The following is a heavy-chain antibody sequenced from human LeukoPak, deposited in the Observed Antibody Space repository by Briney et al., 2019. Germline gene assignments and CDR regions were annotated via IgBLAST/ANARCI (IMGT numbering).Heavy chain of an antibody. D-gene: IGHD1-7*01. CDR2: ISGSGSAV. J-gene: IGHJ5*02. Sequence: GGSLRLSCAASEFTFRTYETSWVRQAPGKGLEWISYISGSGSAVYYADSVKGRLTISRDNAKNSLYLQMNTLRAEDTALYYCVRVNYAGWFDPWGQGILVTVSS. V-gene: IGHV3-48*03. CDR1: EFTFRTYE. CDR3: VRVNYAGWFDP.